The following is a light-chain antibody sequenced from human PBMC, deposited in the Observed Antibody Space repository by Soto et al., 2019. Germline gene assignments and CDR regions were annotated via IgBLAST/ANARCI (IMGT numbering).Light chain of an antibody. CDR1: SSNIGFDY. J-gene: IGLJ3*02. Sequence: QSVLTQPPSASETPGQRVTISCSGSSSNIGFDYVDWYQHVPGAAPKLLIYRNNLRPPGVPDRFSGSKSGTSASLAISGLRTEDGADYYCAARDDTLNVVFGGGTKLTVL. CDR3: AARDDTLNVV. CDR2: RNN. V-gene: IGLV1-47*01.